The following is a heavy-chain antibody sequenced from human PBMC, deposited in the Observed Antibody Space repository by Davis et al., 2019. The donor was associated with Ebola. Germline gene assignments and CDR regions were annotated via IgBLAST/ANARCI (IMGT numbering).Heavy chain of an antibody. CDR3: ARHWGRYNWEAAFDI. J-gene: IGHJ3*02. CDR1: GYSFTSYW. CDR2: IYPGDSDT. V-gene: IGHV5-51*01. Sequence: PGGSLRLSCKGSGYSFTSYWIGWVRQMPGNGLEWMGIIYPGDSDTRYSPSFQGKVTISADKAISTAYLQWSCLKASDTAMFYCARHWGRYNWEAAFDIWGQGTMVTVSS. D-gene: IGHD1-20*01.